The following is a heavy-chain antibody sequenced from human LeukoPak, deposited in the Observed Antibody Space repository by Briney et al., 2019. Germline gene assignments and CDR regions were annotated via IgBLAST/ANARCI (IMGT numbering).Heavy chain of an antibody. V-gene: IGHV1-69*05. CDR1: GGTFSSYA. Sequence: SVKVSCKASGGTFSSYAISWVRQAPGQGLEWMGGIIPIFGTANYAQKFQGRVTMTRDTSTSTVYMELSSLRSDDTAMYYCARESPPNWFDPWGQGTLVTVSS. CDR3: ARESPPNWFDP. CDR2: IIPIFGTA. J-gene: IGHJ5*02.